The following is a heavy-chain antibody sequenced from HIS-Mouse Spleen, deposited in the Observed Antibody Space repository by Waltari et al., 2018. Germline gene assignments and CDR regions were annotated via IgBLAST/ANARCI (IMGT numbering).Heavy chain of an antibody. CDR1: GYTFTGYY. V-gene: IGHV1-2*02. Sequence: QVQLVQSGAEVKKPGASVKVSCKASGYTFTGYYMHWVRQAPGQGLEWKGWINPNSGGTNYAQKFQGRVTMTSDTSISTAYMELSRLRSDDTAVYYCARYNALYRLYYFDYWGQGTLVTVSS. J-gene: IGHJ4*02. CDR3: ARYNALYRLYYFDY. D-gene: IGHD2-2*02. CDR2: INPNSGGT.